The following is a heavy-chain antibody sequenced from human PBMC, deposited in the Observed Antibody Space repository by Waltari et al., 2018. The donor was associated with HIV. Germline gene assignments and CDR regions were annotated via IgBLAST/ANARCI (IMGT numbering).Heavy chain of an antibody. D-gene: IGHD2-15*01. CDR2: LYFSGRS. J-gene: IGHJ3*02. CDR3: ARDSPIGHRFGGLDVLDI. Sequence: EVQLVEGGGGVIHPGGSLRLSCEVSGFSVSDNYMSWVRQTPGKGLEWVSLLYFSGRSYYSDSVKGRFIISRDISKNTLYLEMNNVRNDDTGVYFCARDSPIGHRFGGLDVLDIWGQGTVVVVSS. V-gene: IGHV3-53*01. CDR1: GFSVSDNY.